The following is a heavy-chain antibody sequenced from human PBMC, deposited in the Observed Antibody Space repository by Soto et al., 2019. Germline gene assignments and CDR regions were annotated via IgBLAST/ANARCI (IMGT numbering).Heavy chain of an antibody. CDR1: GFTFSSYW. J-gene: IGHJ6*02. CDR3: ARDNRKLLLLGELNYYYYYYGMDV. Sequence: PGGSLRLSCAASGFTFSSYWMSWVRQAPGKGLEWVANIKQDGSEKYYVDSVKGRFTISRDNAKNSLYLQMNSLRAEDTAAYYCARDNRKLLLLGELNYYYYYYGMDVWGQGTTVTVSS. CDR2: IKQDGSEK. D-gene: IGHD3-10*01. V-gene: IGHV3-7*03.